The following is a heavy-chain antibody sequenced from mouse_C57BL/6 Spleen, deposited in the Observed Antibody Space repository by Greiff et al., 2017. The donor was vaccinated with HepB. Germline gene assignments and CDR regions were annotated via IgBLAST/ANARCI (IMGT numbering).Heavy chain of an antibody. CDR3: TRGTGYFDY. CDR2: IRLKSDNYAT. CDR1: GFTFSNYW. V-gene: IGHV6-3*01. Sequence: EVMLVESGGGLVQPGGSMKLSCVASGFTFSNYWMNWVRQSPEKGLEWVAQIRLKSDNYATHYAESVKGRFTISRDDSKSSVYLQMNNLRAEDTGIYYCTRGTGYFDYWGQGTTLTVSS. J-gene: IGHJ2*01. D-gene: IGHD2-14*01.